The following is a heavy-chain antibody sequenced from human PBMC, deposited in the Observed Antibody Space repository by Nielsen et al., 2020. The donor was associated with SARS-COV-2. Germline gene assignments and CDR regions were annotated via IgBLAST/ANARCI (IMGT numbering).Heavy chain of an antibody. Sequence: GESLKISCAASGFTFSSYEMNWVRQAPGKGLAWVSRISSDGTKTTYADSVKGRFTISKDNTRNTLYLQMNSLRAEDTAVYYCVRVRDDGFYYDTGPFDNWGQGSLVTVSS. CDR2: ISSDGTKT. V-gene: IGHV3-74*01. D-gene: IGHD3-22*01. J-gene: IGHJ4*02. CDR1: GFTFSSYE. CDR3: VRVRDDGFYYDTGPFDN.